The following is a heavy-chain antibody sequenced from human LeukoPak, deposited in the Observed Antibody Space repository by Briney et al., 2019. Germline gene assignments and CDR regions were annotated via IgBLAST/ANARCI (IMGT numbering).Heavy chain of an antibody. Sequence: SETLSLTCTVSGGSISSYYWSWIRQPPGKGLEWIGYIYTSGSTNYNRSLKSRVTISVDTSKNQFYLKLSSVTAADTAVYYCAGLRSSGSYSSYFDYWGQGTLVTVSS. J-gene: IGHJ4*02. CDR3: AGLRSSGSYSSYFDY. CDR2: IYTSGST. V-gene: IGHV4-4*09. CDR1: GGSISSYY. D-gene: IGHD1-26*01.